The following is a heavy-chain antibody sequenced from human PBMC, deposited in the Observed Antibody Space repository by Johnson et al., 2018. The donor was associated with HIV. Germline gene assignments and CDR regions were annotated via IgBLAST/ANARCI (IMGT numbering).Heavy chain of an antibody. Sequence: QVQLVESGGNLVQPGRSLRLSCAASGFTFSSYGMHWVRQAPGKGLEWVAVISYDGSNKYYPDSVKGRFTISRDNFKNTLYLQMNSLRAEDTAVYYCVRRPFGAAPGADTFDIWGQGTMVTVSS. CDR3: VRRPFGAAPGADTFDI. J-gene: IGHJ3*02. CDR1: GFTFSSYG. D-gene: IGHD6-13*01. V-gene: IGHV3-30*03. CDR2: ISYDGSNK.